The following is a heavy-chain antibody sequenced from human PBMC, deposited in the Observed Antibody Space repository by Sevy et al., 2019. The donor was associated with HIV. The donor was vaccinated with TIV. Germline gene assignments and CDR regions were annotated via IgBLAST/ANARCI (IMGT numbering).Heavy chain of an antibody. CDR3: ARAYCSSGSCYSLAY. V-gene: IGHV1-18*01. CDR2: ISAHNGDT. D-gene: IGHD2-15*01. Sequence: ASLKVSCKASGYTFTSYRINWVRQAPGQGLEWMGWISAHNGDTNYAQKLQGTVTMITDTSTTTAYMELRSLTSDDTAVYYCARAYCSSGSCYSLAYWGQGTLVTVSS. CDR1: GYTFTSYR. J-gene: IGHJ4*02.